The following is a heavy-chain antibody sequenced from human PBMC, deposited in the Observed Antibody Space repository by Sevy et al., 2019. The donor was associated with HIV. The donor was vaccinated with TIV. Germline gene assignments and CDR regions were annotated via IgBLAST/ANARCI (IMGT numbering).Heavy chain of an antibody. J-gene: IGHJ4*02. CDR2: TRNKADGYTT. D-gene: IGHD6-13*01. CDR3: ATHAGIAAAGRVFDY. V-gene: IGHV3-72*01. Sequence: GGSLRLSCVASGFTFSDHYMEWVRQAPGKGLEWVGRTRNKADGYTTEYAASVKGRFTISRDESKNLLYVQMNSLEAEDTAVYYCATHAGIAAAGRVFDYWGQGTLVTVSS. CDR1: GFTFSDHY.